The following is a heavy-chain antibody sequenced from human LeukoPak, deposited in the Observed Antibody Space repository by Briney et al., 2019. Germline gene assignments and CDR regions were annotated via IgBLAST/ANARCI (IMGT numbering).Heavy chain of an antibody. CDR2: ISGSGGTT. CDR3: AKLTTVTTRGGAFHI. V-gene: IGHV3-23*01. D-gene: IGHD4-17*01. Sequence: GGSLRLSCAASGFTFTTYSMSWVRQAPGKGLEWVSGISGSGGTTYYAHSVKGRFTISRDNSKNTLYLQMNSLRADDTAVYYCAKLTTVTTRGGAFHIWGQGTMVTVSS. J-gene: IGHJ3*02. CDR1: GFTFTTYS.